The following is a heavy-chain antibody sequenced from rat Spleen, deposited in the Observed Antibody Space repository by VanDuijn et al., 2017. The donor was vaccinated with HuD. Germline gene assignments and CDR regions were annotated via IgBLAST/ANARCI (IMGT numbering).Heavy chain of an antibody. CDR3: AKNIYSSSYIYYFDY. Sequence: EVQLVESGGGLVQPGRSLKLSCAASGLTFSNFDMAWVRQAPTQGLEWVSSISPSGVTYYRDSVKGRFTISRDDTENTLYLQMDSLRSEDTATYYCAKNIYSSSYIYYFDYWGQGVMVTVSS. D-gene: IGHD1-2*01. J-gene: IGHJ2*01. CDR2: ISPSGVT. CDR1: GLTFSNFD. V-gene: IGHV5S13*01.